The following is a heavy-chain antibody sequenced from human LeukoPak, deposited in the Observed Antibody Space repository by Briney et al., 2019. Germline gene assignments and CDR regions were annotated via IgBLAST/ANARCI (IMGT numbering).Heavy chain of an antibody. CDR3: ARTQAQSPDGVVLIYYYYGMDV. CDR2: INPNSGGT. J-gene: IGHJ6*02. D-gene: IGHD2-21*01. Sequence: EASVKVSCKASGYTFTGYYMHWVRQAPGQGLEWMGWINPNSGGTNYAQKFQGRVTMTRDTSISTAYMELSRLRSDDTAVYYCARTQAQSPDGVVLIYYYYGMDVWGQGTTVTVSS. CDR1: GYTFTGYY. V-gene: IGHV1-2*02.